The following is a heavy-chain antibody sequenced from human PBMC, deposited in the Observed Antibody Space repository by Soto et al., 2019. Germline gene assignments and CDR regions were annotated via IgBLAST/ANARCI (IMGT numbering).Heavy chain of an antibody. Sequence: QVHLQESGPGLVQSSGTLSLTCGVSGALLSTGNWWTWVRQPPGKGLEWIGEIYHGGNTNYRPSLKSRVTISVDKANNQFSLRLTSVTAADTAVYYCARHSSYYYDSSAYYDSWGQGALVTVSS. D-gene: IGHD3-22*01. CDR2: IYHGGNT. CDR1: GALLSTGNW. CDR3: ARHSSYYYDSSAYYDS. J-gene: IGHJ5*01. V-gene: IGHV4-4*02.